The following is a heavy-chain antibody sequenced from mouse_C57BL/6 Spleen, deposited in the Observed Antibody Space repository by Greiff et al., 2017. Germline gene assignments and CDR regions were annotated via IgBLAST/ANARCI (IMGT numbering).Heavy chain of an antibody. J-gene: IGHJ3*01. CDR1: GYTFTDYN. D-gene: IGHD1-1*01. V-gene: IGHV1-18*01. CDR2: INPNNGGT. CDR3: ARSNYYGSSGAWFAY. Sequence: VQLQQSGPELVKPGASVKIPCKASGYTFTDYNMDWVKQSHGKSLEWIGDINPNNGGTIYNQKFKGKATLTVDKSSSTAYMELRSLTSEDTAVYYCARSNYYGSSGAWFAYWGQGTLVTVSA.